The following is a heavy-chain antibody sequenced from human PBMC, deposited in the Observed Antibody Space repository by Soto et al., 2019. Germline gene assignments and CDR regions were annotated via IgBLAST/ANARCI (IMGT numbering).Heavy chain of an antibody. Sequence: TSETLSLTCAVYGGSFTSYYWTWIRQSPEKGLEWIGGINHSGSSKYNPSLQSRVSMSVDTSKSQFSLTLSSLVVADTAVYYCVRQGVAASGSGRFDPWGQGTQVTVSS. CDR1: GGSFTSYY. D-gene: IGHD3-10*01. CDR3: VRQGVAASGSGRFDP. CDR2: INHSGSS. V-gene: IGHV4-34*01. J-gene: IGHJ5*02.